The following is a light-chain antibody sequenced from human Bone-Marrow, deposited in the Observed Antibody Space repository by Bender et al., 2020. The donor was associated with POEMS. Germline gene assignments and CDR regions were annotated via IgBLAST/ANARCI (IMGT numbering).Light chain of an antibody. CDR2: ADD. J-gene: IGLJ3*02. V-gene: IGLV1-44*01. CDR3: ATWDDRLNAWL. Sequence: QSVLTHPPSASGTPVQRVTISCSGGSIGRNPINWYQQLPVTAPRLVIYADDRRPSGVPNRFSASKSGYSAYLAIIGLQSEDAADYYCATWDDRLNAWLFGGGTKLTVL. CDR1: SIGRNP.